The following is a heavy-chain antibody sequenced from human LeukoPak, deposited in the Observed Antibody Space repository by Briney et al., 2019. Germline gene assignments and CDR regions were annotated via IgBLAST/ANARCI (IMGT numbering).Heavy chain of an antibody. V-gene: IGHV1-18*01. D-gene: IGHD1-7*01. CDR1: GYTFTSYG. Sequence: ASVKVSCKASGYTFTSYGISWVRQAPGQGLEWMGWISAYNGNTNYAQKLQGRVTMTTDTSTSTACMELRSLRSDGTAVYYCAYTGPTQLELWGDWGQGTLVTVSS. J-gene: IGHJ4*02. CDR3: AYTGPTQLELWGD. CDR2: ISAYNGNT.